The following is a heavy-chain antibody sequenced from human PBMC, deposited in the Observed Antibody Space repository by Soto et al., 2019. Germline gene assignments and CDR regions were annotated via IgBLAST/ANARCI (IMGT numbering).Heavy chain of an antibody. CDR2: IGSSTSYT. D-gene: IGHD1-26*01. V-gene: IGHV3-21*01. CDR1: GFTFSSYS. J-gene: IGHJ6*02. CDR3: TRDRDMVESGSYYFSYGMDV. Sequence: PGGSLRLSCAASGFTFSSYSMNWVRQAPGKGLEWVSTIGSSTSYTYYADSVKGRFTISRDNARNSLYLQMNSLRAEDTAVYYCTRDRDMVESGSYYFSYGMDVWGQGTTVTVSS.